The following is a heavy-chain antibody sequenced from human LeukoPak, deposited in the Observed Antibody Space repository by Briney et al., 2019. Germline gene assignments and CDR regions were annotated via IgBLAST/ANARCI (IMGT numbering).Heavy chain of an antibody. CDR3: ARAPYRRYYGSGSQKNYFDY. V-gene: IGHV3-74*01. D-gene: IGHD3-10*01. CDR1: GFTFSSYW. J-gene: IGHJ4*02. Sequence: GGSLRLSCAASGFTFSSYWMHWVRQAPGKRLVWVSRINSDGSSTSYADSVKGRFTISRDNAKNTLYLQMNSLRAEDTAVYYCARAPYRRYYGSGSQKNYFDYWGQGTLVTVSS. CDR2: INSDGSST.